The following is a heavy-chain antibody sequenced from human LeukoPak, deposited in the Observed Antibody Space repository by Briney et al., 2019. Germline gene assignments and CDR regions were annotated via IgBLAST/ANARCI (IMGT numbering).Heavy chain of an antibody. V-gene: IGHV3-23*01. J-gene: IGHJ4*02. Sequence: GGSLRLSCAASGFTFNSYAMTWVRQAPGKGLEWVSFISGSAGTTDYAESVRGRFTISRDNSKNTVHLQMKSLRVEDTAVYHCAKEHYDILTGYPPGTSDHWGQGTLVTVSS. D-gene: IGHD3-9*01. CDR2: ISGSAGTT. CDR1: GFTFNSYA. CDR3: AKEHYDILTGYPPGTSDH.